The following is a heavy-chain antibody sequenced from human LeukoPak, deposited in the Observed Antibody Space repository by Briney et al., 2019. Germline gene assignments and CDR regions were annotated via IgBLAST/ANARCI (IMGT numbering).Heavy chain of an antibody. CDR2: IYPSDSDS. V-gene: IGHV5-51*01. CDR3: AKWLGSSWYY. Sequence: GESLKISCKGSGYSFASYWIGWVRQMPGKGLEWVGIIYPSDSDSRYSPSFQGQVTISADKSISTAYLQWSSLKASDPAIYYCAKWLGSSWYYWGQGTLVTVSS. J-gene: IGHJ4*02. D-gene: IGHD6-13*01. CDR1: GYSFASYW.